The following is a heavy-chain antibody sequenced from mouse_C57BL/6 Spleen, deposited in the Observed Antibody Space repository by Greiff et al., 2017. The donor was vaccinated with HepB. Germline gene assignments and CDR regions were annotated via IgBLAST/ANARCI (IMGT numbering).Heavy chain of an antibody. Sequence: QVQLKQSGAELVRPGTSVKVSCKASGYAFTNYLIEWVKQRPGQGLEWIGVINPGSGGTNCNEQCKGKATLTADKSSSTAYMQLSSLTSEDSAVYVWARNDGRDFDYWGQGTTLTVSS. CDR3: ARNDGRDFDY. CDR1: GYAFTNYL. D-gene: IGHD2-12*01. J-gene: IGHJ2*01. CDR2: INPGSGGT. V-gene: IGHV1-54*01.